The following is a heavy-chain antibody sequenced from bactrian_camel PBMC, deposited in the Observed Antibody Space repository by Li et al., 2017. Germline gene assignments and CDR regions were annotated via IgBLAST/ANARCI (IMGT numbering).Heavy chain of an antibody. D-gene: IGHD3*01. V-gene: IGHV3S53*01. J-gene: IGHJ4*01. CDR1: GYGHITKC. Sequence: HVQLVESGGGSVTAGGSLRLSCSPSGYGHITKCMGWFRQASGKEREGVAAIDSTGYTQYVDSVKDRFTISRDNAKKTLYLQMNSLKPEDTAMYYCATDSGECPGTRVLWLYEGQGTQVTVS. CDR2: IDSTGYT.